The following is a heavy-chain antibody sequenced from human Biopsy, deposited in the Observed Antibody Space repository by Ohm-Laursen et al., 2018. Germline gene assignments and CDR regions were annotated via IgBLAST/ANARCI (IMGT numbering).Heavy chain of an antibody. CDR1: GFTFSSYG. D-gene: IGHD4-17*01. CDR3: AKPADSYGSEFYFDY. Sequence: SLRLSCTASGFTFSSYGMHWVRQAPGKGLEWVAVISYDGSGEYYADSLQGRFIISRDNPKNTLYLRMNSLRAEDTAVYYCAKPADSYGSEFYFDYWGQGTLVTVSS. V-gene: IGHV3-30*18. J-gene: IGHJ4*02. CDR2: ISYDGSGE.